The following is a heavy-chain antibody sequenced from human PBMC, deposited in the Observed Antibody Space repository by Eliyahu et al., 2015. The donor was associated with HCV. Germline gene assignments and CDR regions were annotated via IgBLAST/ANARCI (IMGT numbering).Heavy chain of an antibody. CDR1: GFTFSSYD. D-gene: IGHD3-16*01. CDR3: AREDGIKGLDL. Sequence: EQLVQSGGGLVQPGGSLRLSXAASGFTFSSYDLXWVRQAPGKDXQWISYISVTSNTRWYSDSVKGRFTISRDDSRNSLYLHINIVSAEDTGVYYCAREDGIKGLDLWGQGILVTVSS. V-gene: IGHV3-48*03. CDR2: ISVTSNTR. J-gene: IGHJ5*02.